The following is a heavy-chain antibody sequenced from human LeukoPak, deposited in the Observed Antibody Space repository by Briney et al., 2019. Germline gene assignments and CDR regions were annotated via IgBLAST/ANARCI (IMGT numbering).Heavy chain of an antibody. V-gene: IGHV3-23*01. J-gene: IGHJ1*01. D-gene: IGHD4-23*01. CDR1: GFTFSSCA. CDR3: ARGFNGGNLDF. CDR2: ISGSGGST. Sequence: GGSLRLSCAASGFTFSSCAMTWVRQAPGKGLEWVSAISGSGGSTYYADSVRGRFTISRDNSRSTLYLQMNSLRVEDTAVYYCARGFNGGNLDFWGQGTLVTVSS.